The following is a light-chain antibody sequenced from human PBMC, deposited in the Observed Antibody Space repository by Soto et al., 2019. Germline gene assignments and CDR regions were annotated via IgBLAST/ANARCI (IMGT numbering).Light chain of an antibody. CDR2: GAT. Sequence: EIVLTQSPGTLSLSPGERATLSCRASESVGSTFLGWYQQKPGQAPRLLFYGATSRATGTPDRFSASGSGTEFTLTVSRLEPEDFAVYYGQQFGRSGLTFGGGTKVEIK. CDR3: QQFGRSGLT. CDR1: ESVGSTF. J-gene: IGKJ4*01. V-gene: IGKV3-20*01.